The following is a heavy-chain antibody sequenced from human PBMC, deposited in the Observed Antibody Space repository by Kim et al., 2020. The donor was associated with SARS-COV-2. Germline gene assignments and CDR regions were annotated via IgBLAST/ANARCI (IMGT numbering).Heavy chain of an antibody. CDR3: ARARATSITIFGVVIVHNLAH. J-gene: IGHJ4*02. D-gene: IGHD3-3*01. Sequence: SETLSLTCTVSGGSISSGDYYWSWIRQPPGKGLEWIGYIYYSGSTYYNPSLKSRVTLSVDTSKNQFSLKLSSVTAADTAVYYCARARATSITIFGVVIVHNLAHWRQGTLDTVSS. CDR2: IYYSGST. V-gene: IGHV4-30-4*01. CDR1: GGSISSGDYY.